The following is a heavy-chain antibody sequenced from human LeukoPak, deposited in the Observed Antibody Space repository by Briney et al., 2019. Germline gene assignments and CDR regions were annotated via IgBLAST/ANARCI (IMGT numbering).Heavy chain of an antibody. CDR3: ARDMVGATYVINDAFDI. V-gene: IGHV3-11*04. J-gene: IGHJ3*02. Sequence: GGSLRLSCAASGFTFSDYYMSWIRQAPGKGLEWVSYISSSGSTIYYADSVKGRFTISRDNAKNSLYLQMNSLRAEDTAVYYCARDMVGATYVINDAFDIWGQGTMVTVSS. CDR2: ISSSGSTI. CDR1: GFTFSDYY. D-gene: IGHD1-26*01.